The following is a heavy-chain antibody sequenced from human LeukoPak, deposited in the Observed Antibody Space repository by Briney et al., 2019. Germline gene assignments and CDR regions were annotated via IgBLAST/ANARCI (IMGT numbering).Heavy chain of an antibody. CDR3: ARVNYHDSSGYFSSPSSDY. J-gene: IGHJ4*02. V-gene: IGHV1-46*01. D-gene: IGHD3-22*01. CDR1: GYTFTNYY. CDR2: INPSGGTT. Sequence: ASVKVSCKASGYTFTNYYIHWVRQAPGQGLEWMGIINPSGGTTNYAQRFQGRVTMTRETSTSTVYMELSSLRSEDTALYYCARVNYHDSSGYFSSPSSDYWGQGTLVTVSS.